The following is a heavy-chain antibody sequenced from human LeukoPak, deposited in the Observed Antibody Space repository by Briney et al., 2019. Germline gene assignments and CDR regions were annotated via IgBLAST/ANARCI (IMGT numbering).Heavy chain of an antibody. J-gene: IGHJ4*02. V-gene: IGHV3-66*01. CDR2: IYSGGST. CDR1: GFTVSSNY. D-gene: IGHD1-26*01. CDR3: ARTPLVGAIGY. Sequence: GGSLRLSCAASGFTVSSNYMNWVRKAPGKGLEWVSVIYSGGSTYYADSVKGRFTISRDNSKNTVYLQMNSLRAEDTAVYYCARTPLVGAIGYWGQGTLVTVSS.